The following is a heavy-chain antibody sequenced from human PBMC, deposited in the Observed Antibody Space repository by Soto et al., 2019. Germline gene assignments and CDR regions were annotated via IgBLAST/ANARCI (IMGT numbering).Heavy chain of an antibody. D-gene: IGHD2-2*01. CDR1: GGTFSSYT. CDR3: ARDGARILVVPAAISGTTFCMDV. J-gene: IGHJ6*02. CDR2: IIPILGIA. Sequence: ASVKVSCKASGGTFSSYTISWVRQAPGQGLEWMGRIIPILGIANYAKKFQGRVTITADKSTSTAYMELSSLRSEDTAVYYCARDGARILVVPAAISGTTFCMDVWGQGTTVTVSS. V-gene: IGHV1-69*04.